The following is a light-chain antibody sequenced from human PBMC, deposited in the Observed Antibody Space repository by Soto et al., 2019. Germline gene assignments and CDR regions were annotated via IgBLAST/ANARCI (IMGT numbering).Light chain of an antibody. CDR1: QSINTY. J-gene: IGKJ3*01. CDR2: AAS. Sequence: DIQMTQSPSSLSASVGERVTITCRASQSINTYLNWFQQKPGKAPKLLIYAASTLPSGVPSRFSGSGSGTDFTLTISSLQREDFATYYCQQSFSGLCTFGPGTKVDIK. V-gene: IGKV1-39*01. CDR3: QQSFSGLCT.